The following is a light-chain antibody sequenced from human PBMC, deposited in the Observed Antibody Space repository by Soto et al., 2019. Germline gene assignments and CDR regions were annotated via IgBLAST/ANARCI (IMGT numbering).Light chain of an antibody. CDR2: GAS. CDR1: QGISNF. V-gene: IGKV1-27*01. J-gene: IGKJ1*01. Sequence: DLQMTQSPSSLSASVGDRVTITCRASQGISNFLAWYQQQPGKVPKLLIYGASTLQSGVPSRFSGSGSGTDFTLTISSLQPEDVATYYCQRYHTAPWTFGQGTKVEIK. CDR3: QRYHTAPWT.